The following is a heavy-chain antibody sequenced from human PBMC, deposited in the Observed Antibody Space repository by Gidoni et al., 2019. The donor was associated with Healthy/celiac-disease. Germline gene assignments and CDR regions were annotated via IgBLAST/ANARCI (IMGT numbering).Heavy chain of an antibody. V-gene: IGHV4-31*03. J-gene: IGHJ5*02. CDR1: GGSISSGGYY. D-gene: IGHD3-10*01. CDR3: ARGAPLPMVRGVMQQFDP. Sequence: QVQLQESGPGLVKPSQTLSLTCTVSGGSISSGGYYWSWIRQHPGKGLEWIGYIYYSGSTYYNPSLKSRVTISVDTSKNQFSLKLSSVTAADTAVYYCARGAPLPMVRGVMQQFDPWGQGTLVTVSS. CDR2: IYYSGST.